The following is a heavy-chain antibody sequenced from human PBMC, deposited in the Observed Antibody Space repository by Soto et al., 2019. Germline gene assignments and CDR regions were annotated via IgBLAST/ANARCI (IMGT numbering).Heavy chain of an antibody. V-gene: IGHV1-8*01. Sequence: QVQLVQSGAEVKKPGASVKVSCKASGYTFSSYDINWVRQATGQGLEWMGWMIPNSSKIGYAQKFQGRLTMTRNTSISTAYMELSSLRSEDTAVYYCARDYGDYSGDYWGQGTLVTVSS. J-gene: IGHJ4*02. CDR1: GYTFSSYD. D-gene: IGHD4-17*01. CDR3: ARDYGDYSGDY. CDR2: MIPNSSKI.